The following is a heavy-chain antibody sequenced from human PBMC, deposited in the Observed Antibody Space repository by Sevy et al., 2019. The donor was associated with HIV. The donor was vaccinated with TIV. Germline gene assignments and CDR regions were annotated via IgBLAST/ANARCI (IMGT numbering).Heavy chain of an antibody. CDR2: ISYDGSNK. V-gene: IGHV3-30-3*01. Sequence: GGSLRLSCAASGFTFSSYAMHWVRQAPGKGLEWVAVISYDGSNKYYADSVKGRFTISRDNSKNTLYLQMNSLRAEDTAVYYCARDSLGVFGVGHSDYWGQGTLVTVS. CDR1: GFTFSSYA. CDR3: ARDSLGVFGVGHSDY. J-gene: IGHJ4*02. D-gene: IGHD3-3*01.